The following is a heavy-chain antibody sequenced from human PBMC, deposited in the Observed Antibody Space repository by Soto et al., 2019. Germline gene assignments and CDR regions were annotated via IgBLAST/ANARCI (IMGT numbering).Heavy chain of an antibody. V-gene: IGHV4-30-4*01. CDR3: ARVVVVAATGFDY. CDR2: IYYSGST. D-gene: IGHD2-15*01. Sequence: PSETLSLTCTVSGGSISSGDYYWSWIRQPPGKGLEWIGYIYYSGSTYYNPSLKSRVTISVDTSKNQFSLKLSSVTAADTAVYYCARVVVVAATGFDYWGQGTLVTSPQ. CDR1: GGSISSGDYY. J-gene: IGHJ4*02.